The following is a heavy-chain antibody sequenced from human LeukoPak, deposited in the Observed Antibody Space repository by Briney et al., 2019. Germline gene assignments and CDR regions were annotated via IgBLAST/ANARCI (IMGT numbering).Heavy chain of an antibody. D-gene: IGHD4-17*01. V-gene: IGHV3-73*01. CDR2: IRSKANNYAT. CDR3: TTRYDYGEQKGFDY. CDR1: GFTFSGAA. J-gene: IGHJ4*02. Sequence: GGSLRLSCAVSGFTFSGAAMHWVRQASGKGLEWVGRIRSKANNYATAHAASVKGRFTISRDDSKNTAHLQMNSLKTEETAVYYCTTRYDYGEQKGFDYWGQGSLVTVSS.